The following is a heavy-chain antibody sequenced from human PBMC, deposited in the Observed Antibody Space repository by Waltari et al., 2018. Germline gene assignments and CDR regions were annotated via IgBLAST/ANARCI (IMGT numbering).Heavy chain of an antibody. D-gene: IGHD5-18*01. V-gene: IGHV7-4-1*02. Sequence: QVQLVQSGSESTKPGASVKVSCKGSGYTFNSHAINWVRQSPGQRLQWRGWINTNTAKAAYAQDFRGRFVFSLDTSVSTAYLQISSLKPEDTAIYYCSRALGNGIQHDYWGQGTLVTVSS. CDR2: INTNTAKA. CDR3: SRALGNGIQHDY. J-gene: IGHJ4*02. CDR1: GYTFNSHA.